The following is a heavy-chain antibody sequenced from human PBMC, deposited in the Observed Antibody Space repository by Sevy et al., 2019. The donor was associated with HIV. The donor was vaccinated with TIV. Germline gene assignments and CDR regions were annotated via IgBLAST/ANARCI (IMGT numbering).Heavy chain of an antibody. V-gene: IGHV3-30*18. CDR3: AKESSGWVIGNFDY. J-gene: IGHJ4*02. CDR1: GFTFSSYG. CDR2: ISYDGSNK. D-gene: IGHD6-19*01. Sequence: GGSLRLSCAASGFTFSSYGMHWVRQAPGKGLEWVAVISYDGSNKYYADSVKGRFTISRDNSKNTPYLQMNSLRAEDTAVYYCAKESSGWVIGNFDYWGQGTLVTVSS.